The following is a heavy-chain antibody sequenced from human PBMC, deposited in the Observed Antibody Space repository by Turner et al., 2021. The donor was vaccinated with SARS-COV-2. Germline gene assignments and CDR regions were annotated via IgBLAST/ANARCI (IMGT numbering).Heavy chain of an antibody. CDR2: IYSGGST. J-gene: IGHJ4*02. Sequence: EVQLVESVGGLVQPGGSLRLSCAASGFTVSRNYMNWVRQAPGKGLEWVSIIYSGGSTFYSDSVKGRFTISRDNSKNTLELQMKSLRAEDTAVDYCAREVSGSSNTGVYFDYWGQGTLVTVSS. CDR1: GFTVSRNY. V-gene: IGHV3-66*01. CDR3: AREVSGSSNTGVYFDY. D-gene: IGHD3-10*01.